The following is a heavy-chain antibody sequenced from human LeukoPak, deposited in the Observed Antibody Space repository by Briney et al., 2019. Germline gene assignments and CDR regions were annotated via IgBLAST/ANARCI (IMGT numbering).Heavy chain of an antibody. J-gene: IGHJ3*02. CDR1: GFTFSSYW. CDR2: INKDGSVQ. CDR3: ARDFSAYCGANCYLDAFDI. D-gene: IGHD2-21*01. V-gene: IGHV3-7*01. Sequence: GGSLRLSCAASGFTFSSYWMTWVRQAPGKGLEWVANINKDGSVQNYVDSVKGRFTISRDNAKNSVYLQMNSLRAEDTAVYHCARDFSAYCGANCYLDAFDIWGQGTMVTVSS.